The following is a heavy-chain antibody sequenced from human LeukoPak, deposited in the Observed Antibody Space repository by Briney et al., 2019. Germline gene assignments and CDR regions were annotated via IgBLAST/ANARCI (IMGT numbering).Heavy chain of an antibody. CDR1: GFTFSTHA. Sequence: GGSLRLSCAASGFTFSTHAMTWVRQAPGKGLEWVSSIDSSGDYTFYADSVKGRFAISRDNSKDTLYLQLSGLRAEDTAIYYCGKEFSSGWFFWGQGTLVSVSS. CDR2: IDSSGDYT. CDR3: GKEFSSGWFF. J-gene: IGHJ4*02. V-gene: IGHV3-23*01. D-gene: IGHD6-13*01.